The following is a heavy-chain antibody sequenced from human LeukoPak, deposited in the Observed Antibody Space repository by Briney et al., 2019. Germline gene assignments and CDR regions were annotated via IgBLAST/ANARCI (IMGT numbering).Heavy chain of an antibody. CDR2: ISWDGGST. V-gene: IGHV3-43*01. D-gene: IGHD3-10*01. J-gene: IGHJ6*03. CDR3: AKGQGLWFGELMDYYMDV. Sequence: GGSLRLSCAASGFTFDDYTMHCVRQAPGKGLEWVSLISWDGGSTYYADSVKGRFTISRDNSKNSLYLQMNSLRTEDTALYYCAKGQGLWFGELMDYYMDVWGKGTTVTISS. CDR1: GFTFDDYT.